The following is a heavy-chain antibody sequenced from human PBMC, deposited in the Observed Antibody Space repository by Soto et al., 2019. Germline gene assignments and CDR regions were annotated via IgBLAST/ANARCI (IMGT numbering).Heavy chain of an antibody. Sequence: SETLSLTCAVYGGSFSGYYWSWIRQPPGKGLEWIGEINHSGSTNYNPSLKSRVTISVDTSKNQFSLKLSSVTAADTAVYYCARSWPEDFWSGYWRSYFDYWGQGTLVTVSS. CDR3: ARSWPEDFWSGYWRSYFDY. J-gene: IGHJ4*02. V-gene: IGHV4-34*01. D-gene: IGHD3-3*01. CDR1: GGSFSGYY. CDR2: INHSGST.